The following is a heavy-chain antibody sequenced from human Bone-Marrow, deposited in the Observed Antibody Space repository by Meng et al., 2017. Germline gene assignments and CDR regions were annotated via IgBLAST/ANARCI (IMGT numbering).Heavy chain of an antibody. V-gene: IGHV3-20*04. CDR3: ARDITAYCNDPTCFANYFDY. J-gene: IGHJ4*02. Sequence: GESLKISCAASGFKFDDHGMSWVRQAPGKGLEWVSGINWNGGSTGYVDSVKGRFTISRDNAKNSLYLQMNSLRAADTAFYYCARDITAYCNDPTCFANYFDYWGQGTLVTVSS. CDR2: INWNGGST. D-gene: IGHD2/OR15-2a*01. CDR1: GFKFDDHG.